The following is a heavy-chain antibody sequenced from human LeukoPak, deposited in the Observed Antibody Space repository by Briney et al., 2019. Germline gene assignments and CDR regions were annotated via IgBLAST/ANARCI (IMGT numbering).Heavy chain of an antibody. CDR2: ISSRSNDM. V-gene: IGHV3-21*01. CDR1: GFTFSSYS. J-gene: IGHJ4*02. Sequence: GGSLRLSCAASGFTFSSYSMNWVRQAPGKGLEWVPFISSRSNDMYYADSVKGRFTISRDNAKNSLSLQMNSLRAEDTAVYYCARERGYDSTGFDYWGQGTLVTVSS. CDR3: ARERGYDSTGFDY. D-gene: IGHD3-22*01.